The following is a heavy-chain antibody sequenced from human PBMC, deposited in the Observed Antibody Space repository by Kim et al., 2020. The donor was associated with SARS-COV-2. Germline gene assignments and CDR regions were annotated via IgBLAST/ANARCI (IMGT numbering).Heavy chain of an antibody. V-gene: IGHV1-2*02. CDR1: GYTFTAYY. Sequence: ASVKVSCKASGYTFTAYYIQWVRQVPGQGLEWLGWINPNDGGAKYAQKFQGRVTMSRDTSTSTAYMELSRLRYDDTAVYFCARFEVVPQAVLDVWGQGTT. CDR2: INPNDGGA. CDR3: ARFEVVPQAVLDV. J-gene: IGHJ6*02. D-gene: IGHD2-2*01.